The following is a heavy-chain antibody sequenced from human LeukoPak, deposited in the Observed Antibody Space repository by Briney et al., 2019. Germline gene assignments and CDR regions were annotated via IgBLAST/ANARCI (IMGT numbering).Heavy chain of an antibody. CDR2: ISYSGSP. J-gene: IGHJ3*01. D-gene: IGHD4-23*01. Sequence: SEILSLTCTVSGGSINNYYWSWIRQPPGKGLEWIGYISYSGSPNYNPSLKSRVSISLDTSKNQFSLELTSVTAADTALYFCARSPYYGSNSRGAFDVWGQGTLVPVSS. CDR1: GGSINNYY. V-gene: IGHV4-59*08. CDR3: ARSPYYGSNSRGAFDV.